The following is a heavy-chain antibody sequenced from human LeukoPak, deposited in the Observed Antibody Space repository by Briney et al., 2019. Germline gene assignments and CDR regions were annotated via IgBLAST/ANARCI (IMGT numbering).Heavy chain of an antibody. CDR1: GGTFSSYA. Sequence: SVKVSCKASGGTFSSYAISWVRQAPGQGLEWMGRIIPILGIANYAQKFQGRVTITADKSTSTAYMELSSLRSEDTAVYYCARGPRMYYDFWSGYYLDWGQGTLVTVSS. J-gene: IGHJ4*02. D-gene: IGHD3-3*01. V-gene: IGHV1-69*04. CDR2: IIPILGIA. CDR3: ARGPRMYYDFWSGYYLD.